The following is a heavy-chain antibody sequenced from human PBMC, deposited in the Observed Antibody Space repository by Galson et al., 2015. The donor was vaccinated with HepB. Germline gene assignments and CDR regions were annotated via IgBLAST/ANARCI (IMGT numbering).Heavy chain of an antibody. V-gene: IGHV1-18*04. J-gene: IGHJ6*02. CDR1: GYTFTSYG. CDR2: ISAYNGNT. D-gene: IGHD3-3*01. Sequence: SVKVSCKASGYTFTSYGISWVRQAPGQGLEWMGWISAYNGNTNYAQKLQGRVTMTTDTSTSTAYMELRSLRSDDTAVYYCARDPGGGFNFWKIPPSYGMDVWGQGTTVTVSS. CDR3: ARDPGGGFNFWKIPPSYGMDV.